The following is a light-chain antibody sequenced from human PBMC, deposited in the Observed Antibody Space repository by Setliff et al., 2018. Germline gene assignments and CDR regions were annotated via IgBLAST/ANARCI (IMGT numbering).Light chain of an antibody. CDR3: SSYTSSSTPYV. CDR1: SSDVGGYNY. V-gene: IGLV2-14*01. CDR2: DVS. Sequence: QSALTQPASVFGSPGQSITISCTGTSSDVGGYNYVSWYQQHPGKAPKLMIYDVSKRPSGVSNRFSGSKSGNTASLTISGLQAEDEADYYCSSYTSSSTPYVFGTGTKV. J-gene: IGLJ1*01.